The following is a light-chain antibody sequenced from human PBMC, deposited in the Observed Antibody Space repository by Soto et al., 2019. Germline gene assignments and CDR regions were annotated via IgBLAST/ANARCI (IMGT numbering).Light chain of an antibody. Sequence: QSALTQHASVSGSPGQSITISCTGTSSDVGGYNYVSWYQQHPGKAPKLMIYEVSNRPSGVSNRFSGSKSGNTASLTISGLQAEDEADYYCSSYTSSSTLAVFGGGTKVTVL. CDR2: EVS. V-gene: IGLV2-14*01. CDR1: SSDVGGYNY. J-gene: IGLJ2*01. CDR3: SSYTSSSTLAV.